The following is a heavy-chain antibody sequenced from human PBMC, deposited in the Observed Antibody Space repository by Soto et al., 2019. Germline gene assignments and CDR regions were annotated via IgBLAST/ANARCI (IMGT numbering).Heavy chain of an antibody. Sequence: SETLSLTCAVSGGSISSCYWSWIRQPPGKGLEWIGYIYYSGSTNYNPSLKSRVTISVDTSKNQFSLKLTSVTAADTAVYYCARSRYTSGWWTPPFDYWGQGTLVTVSS. CDR2: IYYSGST. CDR1: GGSISSCY. CDR3: ARSRYTSGWWTPPFDY. D-gene: IGHD6-19*01. J-gene: IGHJ4*02. V-gene: IGHV4-59*01.